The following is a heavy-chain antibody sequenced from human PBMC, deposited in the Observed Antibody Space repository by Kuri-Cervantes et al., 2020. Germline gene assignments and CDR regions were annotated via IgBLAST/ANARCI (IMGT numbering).Heavy chain of an antibody. V-gene: IGHV1-69*05. J-gene: IGHJ5*02. D-gene: IGHD6-13*01. Sequence: SVKVSCKASGYTFTSYGISWVRQAPGQGLEWMGGIIPIFGTANYAQKFQGRVTITTDESTSTAYMELSSLRSEDTAVYYCARVIAAAGTAWGQGTLVTVSS. CDR2: IIPIFGTA. CDR3: ARVIAAAGTA. CDR1: GYTFTSYG.